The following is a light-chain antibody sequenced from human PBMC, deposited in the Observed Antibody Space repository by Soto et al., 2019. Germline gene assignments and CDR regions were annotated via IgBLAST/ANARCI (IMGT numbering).Light chain of an antibody. V-gene: IGKV1D-12*01. CDR2: AAS. J-gene: IGKJ5*01. Sequence: EVTQSTSSVSASVGDRVTITCRASQDIGSWLAWYQQKPGKAPKLLIYAASSLQSGVPSRFSGSGSGTDFTLTIRSLQPEDFATYYCQQPVSFPIPFGQRTRLEI. CDR3: QQPVSFPIP. CDR1: QDIGSW.